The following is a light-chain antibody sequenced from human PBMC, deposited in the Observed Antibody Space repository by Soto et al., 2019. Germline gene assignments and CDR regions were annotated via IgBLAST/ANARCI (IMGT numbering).Light chain of an antibody. CDR2: DVT. J-gene: IGLJ1*01. CDR1: STDVGGYKY. Sequence: QSALTQPASVSGSPGQSITISCTGTSTDVGGYKYVSWYQQHPGKAPKLMIYDVTSRPSGISNRFSGSKSGNTAFLIISGLQAEDEAEYYCISYTSSDTYVFGTGTKVTVL. V-gene: IGLV2-14*01. CDR3: ISYTSSDTYV.